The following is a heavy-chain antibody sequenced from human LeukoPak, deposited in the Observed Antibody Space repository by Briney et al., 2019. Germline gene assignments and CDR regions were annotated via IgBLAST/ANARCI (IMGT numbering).Heavy chain of an antibody. D-gene: IGHD6-19*01. V-gene: IGHV3-21*01. Sequence: KAGGSLRLSCAASGFTFSSYSKNWVRQAPGKGLEWVSSTSSSSSYIYYADSVKGRFTISRDNAKNSLYLQMNSLRAEDTAVYYCARDRSDRLAVAGTSAFDYWGQGTLVTVSS. CDR1: GFTFSSYS. J-gene: IGHJ4*02. CDR2: TSSSSSYI. CDR3: ARDRSDRLAVAGTSAFDY.